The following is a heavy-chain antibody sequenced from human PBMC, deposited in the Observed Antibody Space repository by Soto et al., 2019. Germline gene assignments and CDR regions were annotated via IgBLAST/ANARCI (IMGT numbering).Heavy chain of an antibody. D-gene: IGHD3-3*02. Sequence: ASVKVSCKASGYTFTSYDINWVRQATGQGLEWMGWMNPNSGNTGYAQKFQGRVTMTRNTSISTAYMELSSLRSEDTAVYYCARGGSRIFVVVLPEWFDPCGQGTLLTLSS. CDR3: ARGGSRIFVVVLPEWFDP. J-gene: IGHJ5*02. CDR1: GYTFTSYD. CDR2: MNPNSGNT. V-gene: IGHV1-8*01.